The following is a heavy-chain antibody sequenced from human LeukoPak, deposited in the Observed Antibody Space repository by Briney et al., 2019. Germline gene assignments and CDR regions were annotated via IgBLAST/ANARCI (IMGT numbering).Heavy chain of an antibody. D-gene: IGHD3-10*01. CDR1: GFTFSSYG. Sequence: GGSLRLSCAASGFTFSSYGMHWVRQAPGKGLEWVAFIRYDGSNKYYADSVKGRFTISRDNSKNTLYLQMNSLRAGDTAVYYCARGATMVRGERYTDMDVWGKGTTVTISS. CDR2: IRYDGSNK. J-gene: IGHJ6*03. CDR3: ARGATMVRGERYTDMDV. V-gene: IGHV3-30*02.